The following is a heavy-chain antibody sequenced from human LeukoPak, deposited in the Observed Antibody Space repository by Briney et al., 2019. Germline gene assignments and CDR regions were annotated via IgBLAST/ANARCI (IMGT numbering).Heavy chain of an antibody. Sequence: GGSLRLSCAAAGFSVSTTYMNWVRQAPGKGLEWVSVIYSGGSTYYADSVKDRFTISRDNSNNTLYLQMNSLRAEDTAVYYCARADGALDYWGPGTLVTVSS. J-gene: IGHJ4*02. D-gene: IGHD3-16*01. CDR3: ARADGALDY. CDR2: IYSGGST. V-gene: IGHV3-66*01. CDR1: GFSVSTTY.